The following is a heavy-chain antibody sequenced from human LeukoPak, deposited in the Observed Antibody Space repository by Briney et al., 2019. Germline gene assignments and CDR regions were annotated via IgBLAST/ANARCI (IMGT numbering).Heavy chain of an antibody. CDR3: ARDNSVEDTAWWFDP. D-gene: IGHD4-23*01. CDR2: INPSGGST. Sequence: VASVTVSFKASGYTFTVYYMHWVRQAPGQGLEGMGIINPSGGSTSYAQKFQGRVTMTRDMSTSTDYMELSSLRSEGTAVYYCARDNSVEDTAWWFDPWGQGTLVTVSS. CDR1: GYTFTVYY. V-gene: IGHV1-46*01. J-gene: IGHJ5*02.